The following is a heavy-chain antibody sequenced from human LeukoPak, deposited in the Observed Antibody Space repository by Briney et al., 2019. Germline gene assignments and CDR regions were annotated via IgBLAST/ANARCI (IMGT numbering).Heavy chain of an antibody. CDR3: ARGASSWEYTTFDI. D-gene: IGHD6-13*01. CDR2: IGGSGITT. J-gene: IGHJ3*02. Sequence: VGSLRLSCAASGFIFNNYAMHWVRQAPGKGLEWVSTIGGSGITTFYADSVKGRFTISRDNSKNAVFLQVNSLRAEDMAIYYCARGASSWEYTTFDIWGQGTIVTVSS. V-gene: IGHV3-23*01. CDR1: GFIFNNYA.